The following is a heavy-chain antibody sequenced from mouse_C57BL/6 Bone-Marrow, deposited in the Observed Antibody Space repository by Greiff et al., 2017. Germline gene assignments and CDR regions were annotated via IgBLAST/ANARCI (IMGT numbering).Heavy chain of an antibody. Sequence: VQLQQPGAELVKPGASVKLSCKASGYSFTSYWMHWVKQRPGQGLEWIGMIPPNSGSTNYNEKFKSKATLTVDKSSSTAYMQLISLTSEDSAVXYCSRVYDYRRCAMDYWGQGTSVTVSS. CDR2: IPPNSGST. CDR1: GYSFTSYW. D-gene: IGHD2-4*01. CDR3: SRVYDYRRCAMDY. V-gene: IGHV1-64*01. J-gene: IGHJ4*01.